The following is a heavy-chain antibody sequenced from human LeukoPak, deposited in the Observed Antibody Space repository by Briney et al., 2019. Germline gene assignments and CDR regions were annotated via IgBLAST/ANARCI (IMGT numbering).Heavy chain of an antibody. V-gene: IGHV4-59*08. Sequence: PSETLSLTCTVSGGSISSYYWSWIRLPPGKGLEWIGYIYYSGSTNYNPSLKSRVTISVDTSKNQFSLKLSSVTAADTAVYYCARTTYYDILTGYYAPYNWFDPWGQGTLVTVSS. CDR3: ARTTYYDILTGYYAPYNWFDP. J-gene: IGHJ5*02. D-gene: IGHD3-9*01. CDR2: IYYSGST. CDR1: GGSISSYY.